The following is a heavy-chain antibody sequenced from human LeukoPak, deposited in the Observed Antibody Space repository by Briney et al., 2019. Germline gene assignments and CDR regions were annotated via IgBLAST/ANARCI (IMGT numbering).Heavy chain of an antibody. J-gene: IGHJ4*02. CDR3: ARDLDY. Sequence: GGSLRLSCAASGFTFSTYWMGWVRQAPGKGLEWVANINQDGRDKHYVDSVRGRFTISRDNTKNSLYLQMNSLRAEDTAVYYCARDLDYWGQGILVTVSS. CDR1: GFTFSTYW. V-gene: IGHV3-7*03. CDR2: INQDGRDK.